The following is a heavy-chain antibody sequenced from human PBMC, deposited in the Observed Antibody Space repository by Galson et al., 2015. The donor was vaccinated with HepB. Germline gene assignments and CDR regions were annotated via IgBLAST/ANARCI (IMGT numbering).Heavy chain of an antibody. Sequence: CAISGDSVSNNGVAWNWIRQSPSRGLEWLGRTYYRSKFYNDYAESVKSRITINPDTSRNQVSLQLNSVTPEDTAVYYCARVRQLGQGSHFWGQGTLVTVSS. CDR2: TYYRSKFYN. D-gene: IGHD3-10*01. CDR3: ARVRQLGQGSHF. V-gene: IGHV6-1*01. CDR1: GDSVSNNGVA. J-gene: IGHJ4*02.